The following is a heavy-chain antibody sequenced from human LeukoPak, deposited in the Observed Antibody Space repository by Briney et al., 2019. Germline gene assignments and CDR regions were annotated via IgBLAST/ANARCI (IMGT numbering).Heavy chain of an antibody. V-gene: IGHV3-21*01. D-gene: IGHD1-26*01. Sequence: AGGSLRLSCAASGFTFSSYSMNWVRQAPGKGLEWVSSISSSSSYIYYADSVKGRFTISRDNAKNPLYLQMNSLRAEDTAVYYCARDGTGELLDYWGQGTLVTVSS. CDR1: GFTFSSYS. CDR3: ARDGTGELLDY. J-gene: IGHJ4*02. CDR2: ISSSSSYI.